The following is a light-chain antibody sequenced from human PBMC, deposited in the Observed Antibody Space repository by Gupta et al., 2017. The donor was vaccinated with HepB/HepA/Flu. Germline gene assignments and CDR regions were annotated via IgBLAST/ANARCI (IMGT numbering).Light chain of an antibody. J-gene: IGLJ3*02. CDR1: SSSIGAGYD. V-gene: IGLV1-40*01. Sequence: QYVLTQPPTVYGAPGQRVTLSCTGSSSSIGAGYDVHWYQHPPGTSPKLLIYTNNNRPSVVPDRFSASKSVTSASLAITGLHAEDEADYYCQSYDSSRSAWVFGGGTKLTVL. CDR2: TNN. CDR3: QSYDSSRSAWV.